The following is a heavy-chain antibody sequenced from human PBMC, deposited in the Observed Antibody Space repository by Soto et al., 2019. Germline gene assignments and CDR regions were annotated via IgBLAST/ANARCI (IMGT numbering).Heavy chain of an antibody. CDR1: GFTFSSYG. D-gene: IGHD2-15*01. J-gene: IGHJ6*03. CDR2: ISYDGSNK. CDR3: AKDGEYCSGGSCSLNYYMDV. Sequence: GGSLRLSCAASGFTFSSYGMHWVRQAPGKGLEWVAVISYDGSNKYYADSVKGRFTISRDNSKNTLYLQMNSLRAEDTAVYYCAKDGEYCSGGSCSLNYYMDVWGKGTTVTVS. V-gene: IGHV3-30*18.